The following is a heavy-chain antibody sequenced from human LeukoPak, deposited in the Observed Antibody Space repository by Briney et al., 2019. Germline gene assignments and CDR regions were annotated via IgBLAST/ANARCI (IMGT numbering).Heavy chain of an antibody. CDR1: GGSISSGGYY. V-gene: IGHV4-31*03. CDR2: IYYSGST. CDR3: ARVGCSGGSCYFDY. Sequence: SETLSLTCTVSGGSISSGGYYWSWIRQHPGKGLGWFGNIYYSGSTYYNTSLKSRVTISVDTSKNQFSLKLSSVTAADTAVYYCARVGCSGGSCYFDYWGQGTLVTVSS. D-gene: IGHD2-15*01. J-gene: IGHJ4*02.